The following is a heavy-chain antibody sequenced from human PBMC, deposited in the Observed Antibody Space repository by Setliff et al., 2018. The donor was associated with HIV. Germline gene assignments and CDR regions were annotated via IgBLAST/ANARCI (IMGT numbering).Heavy chain of an antibody. D-gene: IGHD3-22*01. J-gene: IGHJ4*02. CDR3: ATYHYYDSSAYYVDLYYLDY. V-gene: IGHV1-69*05. CDR2: IIPMYNIP. Sequence: SVKVSCKTSGGTLSNYVITWVRQAPGQGLEWMGMIIPMYNIPACAQKFQGRVTITTDESTNTVYMELSSLRSDDTAVYYCATYHYYDSSAYYVDLYYLDYWGQGTLVTVSS. CDR1: GGTLSNYV.